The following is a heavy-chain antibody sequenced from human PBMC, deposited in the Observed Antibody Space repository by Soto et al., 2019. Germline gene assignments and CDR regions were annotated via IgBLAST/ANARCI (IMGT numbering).Heavy chain of an antibody. J-gene: IGHJ5*02. CDR2: ISSSSSYI. V-gene: IGHV3-21*01. CDR1: GFTFSSYS. D-gene: IGHD6-6*01. CDR3: ARDQKGYSSSFWFDP. Sequence: EVQLVESGGGLVKPGGSLRLSCAASGFTFSSYSMNWVRQAPGKGLEWVSSISSSSSYIYYADSVKGRFTISRDNAKNSLYLQMNSLRAEDTAAYYCARDQKGYSSSFWFDPWGQGTLVTVSS.